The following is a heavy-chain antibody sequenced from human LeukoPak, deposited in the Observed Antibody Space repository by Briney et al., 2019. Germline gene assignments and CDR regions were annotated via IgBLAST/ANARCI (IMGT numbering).Heavy chain of an antibody. CDR2: ISSSSSYI. CDR3: TRDLYGDYAFDY. V-gene: IGHV3-21*01. D-gene: IGHD4-17*01. Sequence: GGSLRLSCAASGFTFSSYSMNWVRQAPGKGLEWVSFISSSSSYIYYADSAKGRFTISRDNAKNSLYLQMNSLRAEDTAVYYCTRDLYGDYAFDYWGQGTLVTVSS. J-gene: IGHJ4*02. CDR1: GFTFSSYS.